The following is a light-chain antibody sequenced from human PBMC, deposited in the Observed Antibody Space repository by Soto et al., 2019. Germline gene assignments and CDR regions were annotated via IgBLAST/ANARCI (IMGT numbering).Light chain of an antibody. CDR3: SSYVSTSTPVL. J-gene: IGLJ2*01. Sequence: QSVLTQPASVSGSPGQSITISCSGTSSDVGAYNYVSWYQQHPGKAPKLMIYDVSNRPSGVSNRFSGSKSGNTASLTISGLQAEDEAEYYCSSYVSTSTPVLFGGGTELTVL. CDR2: DVS. CDR1: SSDVGAYNY. V-gene: IGLV2-14*03.